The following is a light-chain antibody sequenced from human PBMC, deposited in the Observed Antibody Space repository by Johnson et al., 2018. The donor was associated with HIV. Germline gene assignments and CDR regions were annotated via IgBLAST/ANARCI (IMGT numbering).Light chain of an antibody. CDR2: ETK. CDR1: SSNIGKNY. CDR3: GTWDSSLGAWV. Sequence: QSVLTQPPSVSAAPGQMVSISCSGSSSNIGKNYVSWYQQFPGTAPKLLIHETKNRPSGIPDRSSGSKSGTSATLDIPGLQTGDEADYSCGTWDSSLGAWVFGTGTKVTVL. J-gene: IGLJ1*01. V-gene: IGLV1-51*02.